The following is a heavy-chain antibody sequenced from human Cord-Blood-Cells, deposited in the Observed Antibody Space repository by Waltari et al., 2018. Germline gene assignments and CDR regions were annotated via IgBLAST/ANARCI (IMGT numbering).Heavy chain of an antibody. J-gene: IGHJ4*02. Sequence: QVQLQESGPGLVQPSKPLSLPCTVSGGYLSSSSWSWIRQPAGKGLEWIGRIYTSGSTNYNPSLKSRVTMSVDTSKNQFSLKLSSVTAADTAVYYCAREYEKYQLLFDYWGQGTLVTVSS. CDR1: GGYLSSSS. V-gene: IGHV4-4*07. CDR3: AREYEKYQLLFDY. D-gene: IGHD2-2*01. CDR2: IYTSGST.